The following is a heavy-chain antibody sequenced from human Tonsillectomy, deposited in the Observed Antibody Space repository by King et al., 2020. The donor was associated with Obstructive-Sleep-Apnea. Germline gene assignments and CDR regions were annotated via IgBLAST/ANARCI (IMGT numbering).Heavy chain of an antibody. CDR1: GGSFSGYY. V-gene: IGHV4-34*01. Sequence: VQLQQWGAGLLKPSETLSLTCAVYGGSFSGYYWSWIRQPPGKGLEWIGEINHSGSTNYNPSLKSRVTISVDTSKNQFSLKLSSVTAADTAVYYCARGDWSGGSCYGPYYYGMDVWGQGTTVTVSS. D-gene: IGHD2-15*01. CDR2: INHSGST. J-gene: IGHJ6*02. CDR3: ARGDWSGGSCYGPYYYGMDV.